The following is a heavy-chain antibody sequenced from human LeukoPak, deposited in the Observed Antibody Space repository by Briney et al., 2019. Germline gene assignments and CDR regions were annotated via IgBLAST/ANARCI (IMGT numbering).Heavy chain of an antibody. CDR2: ISSSSSTI. Sequence: PGGSLRLSCAASGFTFSSYSMDWVRQAPGKGPEWVSYISSSSSTIYYADSVKGRFTISRDNAKNSLYLQMNSLRDEDTAVYYCARGSEYSSGWLSDYWGQGNLVTVSS. CDR3: ARGSEYSSGWLSDY. V-gene: IGHV3-48*02. D-gene: IGHD6-19*01. J-gene: IGHJ4*02. CDR1: GFTFSSYS.